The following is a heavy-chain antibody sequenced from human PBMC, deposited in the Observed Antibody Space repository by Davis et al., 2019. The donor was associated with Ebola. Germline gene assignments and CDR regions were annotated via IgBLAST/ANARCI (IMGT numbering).Heavy chain of an antibody. J-gene: IGHJ5*02. CDR1: GGSISSYY. Sequence: PSETLSLTCTVSGGSISSYYWSWIRQPPGKGLEWIGYIYYSGSTNYNPSLKSRVTISVDTSKNQFSLKLSSVTAADTAVYYCARARGRSPDNWFDPWGQGTLVTVSS. D-gene: IGHD3-16*01. V-gene: IGHV4-59*01. CDR2: IYYSGST. CDR3: ARARGRSPDNWFDP.